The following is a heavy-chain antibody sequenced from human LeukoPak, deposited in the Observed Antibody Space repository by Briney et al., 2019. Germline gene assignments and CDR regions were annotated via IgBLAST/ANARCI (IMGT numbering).Heavy chain of an antibody. D-gene: IGHD6-13*01. Sequence: GGSLRLSCAASGFTFSSYSMNWVRRAPGKGLEWVSYISTSSSTIYYADSVKGRFTISRDNANNSLYLQMNSLRAEDTAVYYCARARGIAASFDYWGQGTLVTVSS. J-gene: IGHJ4*02. CDR3: ARARGIAASFDY. CDR2: ISTSSSTI. V-gene: IGHV3-48*04. CDR1: GFTFSSYS.